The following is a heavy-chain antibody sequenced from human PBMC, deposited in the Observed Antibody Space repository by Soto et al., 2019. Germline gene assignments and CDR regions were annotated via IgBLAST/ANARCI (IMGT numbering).Heavy chain of an antibody. CDR2: IYYSGST. CDR3: ARDKDSSGYYEPFRWFDP. CDR1: GGSISSYY. V-gene: IGHV4-59*01. D-gene: IGHD3-22*01. J-gene: IGHJ5*02. Sequence: QVQLQESGPGLVKPSEPLSLTCTVSGGSISSYYWSWIRQPPGKGLEWIGYIYYSGSTNYNPSLKSRVTISVDTSKNQFSLKLSSVTAADPAVYYCARDKDSSGYYEPFRWFDPWGQGTLVTVSS.